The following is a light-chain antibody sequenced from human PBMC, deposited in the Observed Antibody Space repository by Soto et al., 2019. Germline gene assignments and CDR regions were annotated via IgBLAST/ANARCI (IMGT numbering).Light chain of an antibody. Sequence: QPVLTQPPSVSGAPGQRVTISCTGSSSNIGAGYDVHWYQQLPGTAPKLLIYGNNNRPSGVPDRFSGSKSGTSASLAITGLQAEDEAEYFCQSYDNSLSGHVVLGGGTKLTVL. CDR1: SSNIGAGYD. V-gene: IGLV1-40*01. J-gene: IGLJ2*01. CDR2: GNN. CDR3: QSYDNSLSGHVV.